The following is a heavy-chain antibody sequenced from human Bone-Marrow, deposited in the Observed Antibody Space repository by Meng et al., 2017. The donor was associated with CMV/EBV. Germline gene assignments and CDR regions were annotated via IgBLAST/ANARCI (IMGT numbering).Heavy chain of an antibody. Sequence: GSLRLSCTVSGGSISSYYWSWIRQPPGKGLEWIGYIYYSRSTNYNPSLKSRVTISVDTSKNQFSLKLSSVTAADTAVYYCGRDPAYCGGDCSPDAFDIWGQGTMVTVSS. D-gene: IGHD2-21*01. J-gene: IGHJ3*02. CDR1: GGSISSYY. CDR2: IYYSRST. V-gene: IGHV4-59*12. CDR3: GRDPAYCGGDCSPDAFDI.